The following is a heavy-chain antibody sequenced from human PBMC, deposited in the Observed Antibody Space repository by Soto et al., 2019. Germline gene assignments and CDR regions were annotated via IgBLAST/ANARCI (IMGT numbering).Heavy chain of an antibody. D-gene: IGHD2-15*01. J-gene: IGHJ4*02. Sequence: SETLSLTCTVSGGSITTGGYYWSWIRQLPGKGLEWIGHRYYSESTYYNPSLKSRVSISLDTSKNQFSLKLSFVTAVDTAMYYCARAKCSGGSCYSWSLDYWGQGTPVTVSS. CDR3: ARAKCSGGSCYSWSLDY. CDR2: RYYSEST. V-gene: IGHV4-31*03. CDR1: GGSITTGGYY.